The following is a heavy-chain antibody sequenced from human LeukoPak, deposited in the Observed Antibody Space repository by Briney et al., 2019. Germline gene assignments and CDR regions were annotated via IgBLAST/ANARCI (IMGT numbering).Heavy chain of an antibody. D-gene: IGHD4-17*01. V-gene: IGHV4-39*01. J-gene: IGHJ3*02. CDR1: GGSISSSSYY. Sequence: SETLSHTCTVSGGSISSSSYYWGWIRQPPGKGLEWIGSIYYSGSTYNNPSLKSRVTISVDTSKNQFSLKLSSVTAADTAVYYCARQLRGAFDIWGQGTMVTVSS. CDR2: IYYSGST. CDR3: ARQLRGAFDI.